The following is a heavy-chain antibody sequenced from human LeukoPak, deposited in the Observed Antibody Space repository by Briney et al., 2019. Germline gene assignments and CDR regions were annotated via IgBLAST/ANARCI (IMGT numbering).Heavy chain of an antibody. J-gene: IGHJ5*02. CDR3: ATGVGATRWSDP. Sequence: ASVKVSGKVSGYTLTELSMHWVRQAPGKGLEWMGGFDPEDGETIYAQKFQGRVTMTEDTSTDTAYMELSSLRSEDTAVYYCATGVGATRWSDPWGQGTLVTVSS. CDR2: FDPEDGET. D-gene: IGHD1-26*01. V-gene: IGHV1-24*01. CDR1: GYTLTELS.